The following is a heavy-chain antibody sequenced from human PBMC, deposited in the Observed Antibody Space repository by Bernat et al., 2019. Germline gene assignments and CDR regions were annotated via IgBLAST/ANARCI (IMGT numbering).Heavy chain of an antibody. V-gene: IGHV3-9*01. J-gene: IGHJ4*02. CDR2: ISWNSGNI. Sequence: EVQLVESGGGLEQPGRSLRLSCATSGFIFADYAMHWVRQAPGKGLEWVSGISWNSGNIGYADSVKGRFTISRDNAKNSLYLQMNSLRPEDTALYYCVKGSSAWYSPLGYWGQGTLVTVSS. D-gene: IGHD6-19*01. CDR1: GFIFADYA. CDR3: VKGSSAWYSPLGY.